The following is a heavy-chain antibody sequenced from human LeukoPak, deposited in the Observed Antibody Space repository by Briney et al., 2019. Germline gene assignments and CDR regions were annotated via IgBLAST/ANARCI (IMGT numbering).Heavy chain of an antibody. D-gene: IGHD4-17*01. Sequence: GGSLRLSCAASGFTFSSYGMHWVRQAPGKGLEWVAIISYDGSKKYYADSAKGRFTISRDNSKNTLYLEMNSLRAEDTAVYYCAKDYLGYGDYGWDYWGQGTLVTVSS. V-gene: IGHV3-30*18. J-gene: IGHJ4*02. CDR3: AKDYLGYGDYGWDY. CDR2: ISYDGSKK. CDR1: GFTFSSYG.